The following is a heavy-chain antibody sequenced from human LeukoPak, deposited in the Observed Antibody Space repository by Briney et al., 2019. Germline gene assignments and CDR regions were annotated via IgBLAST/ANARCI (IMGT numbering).Heavy chain of an antibody. D-gene: IGHD3-10*01. CDR2: IWYDGSNK. CDR1: GFTFSSYG. CDR3: ARDERGLLLWFGELFHGMDV. V-gene: IGHV3-33*01. Sequence: PGGSLRLSCAASGFTFSSYGMHWVRQAPGKGLEWVAVIWYDGSNKYYADSVKGRFTISRDNSKNTLYLQMNSLRAEDTAVYYCARDERGLLLWFGELFHGMDVWGQGTTVTVSS. J-gene: IGHJ6*02.